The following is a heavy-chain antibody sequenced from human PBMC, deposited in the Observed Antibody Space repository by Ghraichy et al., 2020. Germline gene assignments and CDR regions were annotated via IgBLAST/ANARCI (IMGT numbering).Heavy chain of an antibody. J-gene: IGHJ4*02. CDR3: TRVSGGNLPFDY. Sequence: RGSLTLSCAASGFSFSSYWMHWVRQAPGKGLVWVSCINGDGSNTIYADSVKGRFTISRDNAKNTLYLQMNSLRAEDTAVYYCTRVSGGNLPFDYWGQGTLVTVSS. D-gene: IGHD2-15*01. CDR1: GFSFSSYW. CDR2: INGDGSNT. V-gene: IGHV3-74*01.